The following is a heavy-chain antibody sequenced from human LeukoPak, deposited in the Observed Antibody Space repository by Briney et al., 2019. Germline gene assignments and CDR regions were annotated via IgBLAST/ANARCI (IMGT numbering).Heavy chain of an antibody. CDR1: GFTFSSYA. D-gene: IGHD5-18*01. CDR3: AKPLRGYSYGFDY. J-gene: IGHJ4*02. CDR2: ISGSGGST. V-gene: IGHV3-23*01. Sequence: GGSLRLSCAASGFTFSSYAMSWVRQAPGKGLEWVSAISGSGGSTYYADSVKGRFTISRDNSMNTLYLQMNSLRAEDTAVYYCAKPLRGYSYGFDYWGQGTLVTVSS.